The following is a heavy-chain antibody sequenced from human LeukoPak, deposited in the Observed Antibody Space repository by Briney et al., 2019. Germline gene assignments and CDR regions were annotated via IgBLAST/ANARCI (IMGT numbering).Heavy chain of an antibody. CDR2: ISGSGGST. Sequence: PGGSLRLSCAASGFTFSSYAMSWVRQAPGKGLEWVSAISGSGGSTYYADSVKGRFTTSRDNSKNTLYLQMNSLRAEDTAVYYCAKAQYYYDSSGYYYDYWGQGTLVTVSS. CDR3: AKAQYYYDSSGYYYDY. V-gene: IGHV3-23*01. J-gene: IGHJ4*02. CDR1: GFTFSSYA. D-gene: IGHD3-22*01.